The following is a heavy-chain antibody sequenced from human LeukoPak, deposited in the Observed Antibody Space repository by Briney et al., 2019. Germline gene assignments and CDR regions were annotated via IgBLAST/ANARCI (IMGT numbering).Heavy chain of an antibody. CDR1: GFTFSSYG. J-gene: IGHJ4*02. D-gene: IGHD6-13*01. CDR3: AKGHSSSWYLYFDY. V-gene: IGHV3-30*18. CDR2: ISYDGSNK. Sequence: GGSLRLSCAASGFTFSSYGMHWVRQAPGKGLEWVAVISYDGSNKYYADSVKGRFTISRDNAKNSLYLQMNSLRAEDTAVYYCAKGHSSSWYLYFDYWGQGTLVTVSS.